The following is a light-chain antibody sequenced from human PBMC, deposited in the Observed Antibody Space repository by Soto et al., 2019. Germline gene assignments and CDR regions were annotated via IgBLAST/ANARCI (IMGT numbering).Light chain of an antibody. CDR3: SSYTSSSTYV. V-gene: IGLV2-18*02. CDR1: SSDVGSYNR. CDR2: EVS. Sequence: QSVLTQPPSVSGSPGHSVTISCTGTSSDVGSYNRVSWYQQPPGTAPKLMIYEVSDRPSGVPDRFSGSKSGNTASLTISGLQAEDEADYYCSSYTSSSTYVFGTGTKVPVL. J-gene: IGLJ1*01.